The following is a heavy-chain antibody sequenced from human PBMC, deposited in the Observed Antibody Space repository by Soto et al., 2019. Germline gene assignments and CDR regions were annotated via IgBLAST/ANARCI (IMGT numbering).Heavy chain of an antibody. CDR2: INHSGGT. Sequence: SSETLSLTCAVYGGSFSGYYWSWIRQPPGKGLEWIGEINHSGGTNYNPSLKSRVTISVHTSKNQFSLKLTSVTAADTAVYYCARGCSSASSSANYYMDVWGKGTTVTVSS. V-gene: IGHV4-34*01. J-gene: IGHJ6*03. D-gene: IGHD2-2*01. CDR1: GGSFSGYY. CDR3: ARGCSSASSSANYYMDV.